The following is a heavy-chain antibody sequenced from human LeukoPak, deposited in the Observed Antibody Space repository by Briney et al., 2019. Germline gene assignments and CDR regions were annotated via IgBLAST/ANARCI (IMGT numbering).Heavy chain of an antibody. V-gene: IGHV1-69*01. CDR2: IIPIFDTA. CDR3: ARVAAVAGNSWFDP. Sequence: SVKVSCKASGGTFSSYAISWVRQAPGQGLEWMGGIIPIFDTANYAQKFQGRVTITADESTSTTYMELSSLRSEDTAVYYCARVAAVAGNSWFDPWGQGTLVTVSS. CDR1: GGTFSSYA. J-gene: IGHJ5*02. D-gene: IGHD6-19*01.